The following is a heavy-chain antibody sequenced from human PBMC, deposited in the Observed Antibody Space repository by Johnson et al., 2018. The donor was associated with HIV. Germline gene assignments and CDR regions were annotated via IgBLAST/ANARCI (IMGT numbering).Heavy chain of an antibody. CDR1: GFTFDDYG. Sequence: VQLVESGGGVVRPGGSLRLSCAASGFTFDDYGMSWVRQAPGKGLEWVSAISGSGGSTYYADSVKGRFTISRDNSKNTLYLQMNSLRAEDTAVYYCAKTFPLTAAGFPLNAFDIWGQGTMVTVSS. CDR2: ISGSGGST. D-gene: IGHD6-13*01. V-gene: IGHV3-23*04. J-gene: IGHJ3*02. CDR3: AKTFPLTAAGFPLNAFDI.